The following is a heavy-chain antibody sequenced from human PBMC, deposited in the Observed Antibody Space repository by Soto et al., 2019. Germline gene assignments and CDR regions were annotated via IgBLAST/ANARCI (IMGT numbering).Heavy chain of an antibody. J-gene: IGHJ6*02. Sequence: GGSLRLSCAASGFTFTTYAMHWVRQAPGKGLEWVAVISYDGSNKYYADSVKGRFIISRDNSKNTLYLQMNSLRAEDTAVYYCGSGGYCSGGRCYRSGMDVWGQGTTVTVSS. CDR1: GFTFTTYA. V-gene: IGHV3-30-3*01. CDR2: ISYDGSNK. D-gene: IGHD2-15*01. CDR3: GSGGYCSGGRCYRSGMDV.